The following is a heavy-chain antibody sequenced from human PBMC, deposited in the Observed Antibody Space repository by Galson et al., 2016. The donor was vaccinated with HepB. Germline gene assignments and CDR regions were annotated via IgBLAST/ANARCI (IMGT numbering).Heavy chain of an antibody. CDR2: IHIDGSST. J-gene: IGHJ3*02. V-gene: IGHV3-74*01. Sequence: SLRLSCAVSGFTFSSYWMHWVRQAPGKGLVWVSRIHIDGSSTNYADSVKGRFTISRGNTKNTLYLQMDSLRAEDTAVYYCARESNPYAYNGIWSGYFFALDMWGQGTMVTVSA. D-gene: IGHD3-3*01. CDR1: GFTFSSYW. CDR3: ARESNPYAYNGIWSGYFFALDM.